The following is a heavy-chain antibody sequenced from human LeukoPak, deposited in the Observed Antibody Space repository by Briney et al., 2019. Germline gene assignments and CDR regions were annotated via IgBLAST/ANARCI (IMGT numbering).Heavy chain of an antibody. CDR1: GFTFSSYE. CDR3: ARLSRSTVTPLYYYYYYMDV. Sequence: GGSLRLSCAASGFTFSSYEMNWVRQAPGKGLEWVSYISSSGSTIYYADSVKGRFTISRDNAKNSLYLQMNSLRAEDTAVYYCARLSRSTVTPLYYYYYYMDVWGKGTTVTVSS. V-gene: IGHV3-48*03. D-gene: IGHD4-11*01. CDR2: ISSSGSTI. J-gene: IGHJ6*03.